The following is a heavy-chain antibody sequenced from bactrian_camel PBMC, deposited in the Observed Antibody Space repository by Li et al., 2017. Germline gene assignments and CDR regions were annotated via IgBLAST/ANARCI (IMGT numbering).Heavy chain of an antibody. J-gene: IGHJ4*01. CDR1: GSTYSSRC. CDR3: AARRRSDYDYNY. D-gene: IGHD5*01. V-gene: IGHV3S68*01. CDR2: LVIHNTSA. Sequence: HVQLVESGGGSVQAGGSLRLSCAASGSTYSSRCMGWFRQGPGAERELVAYLVIHNTSAMYADSVKGRFTISKDNAENTLLLRMESLRTEDTAMYYCAARRRSDYDYNYWGQGTQVTVS.